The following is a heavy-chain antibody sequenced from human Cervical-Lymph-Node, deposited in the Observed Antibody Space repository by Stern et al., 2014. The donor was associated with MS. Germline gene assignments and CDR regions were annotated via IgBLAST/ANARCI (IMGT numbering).Heavy chain of an antibody. V-gene: IGHV3-21*01. CDR2: ISSSSSYI. CDR1: GFTFSSYS. CDR3: ARSGIYYYGMDV. J-gene: IGHJ6*02. D-gene: IGHD1-14*01. Sequence: EDQLVESRGGLVKPGGSLRLSCAASGFTFSSYSMNWVRQAPGKGLEWVSSISSSSSYIYYADSVKGRFTITRDNAKNSLYLQMNSLRAEDTAVYYCARSGIYYYGMDVWGQGTTVTVSS.